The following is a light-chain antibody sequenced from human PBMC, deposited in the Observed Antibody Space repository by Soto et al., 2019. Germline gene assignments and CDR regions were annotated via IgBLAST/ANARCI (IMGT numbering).Light chain of an antibody. V-gene: IGKV1-33*01. CDR3: QQYDNLPIT. CDR2: DAS. CDR1: QDISNY. J-gene: IGKJ5*01. Sequence: DIQMTQSPSSLSASVGDRVTITCQASQDISNYLNWYQQKPGKAPKLLIYDASTLETGVPSRFSGSGSGTDFTFAISSLQAEDIATYYCQQYDNLPITFGQGTRLEIK.